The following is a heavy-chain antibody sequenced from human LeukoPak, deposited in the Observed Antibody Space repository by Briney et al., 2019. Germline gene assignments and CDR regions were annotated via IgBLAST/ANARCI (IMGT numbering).Heavy chain of an antibody. Sequence: GGSLRLSWAASGFTFSNYAMSWVRQAPGKGLEWVSSISGSGGSTYYAGSVKGRFTISRDNSKNTMSLQMNSRRADATAVYYCANKDYPGSCHQCRGGLDYWGQGTLVTVSS. CDR3: ANKDYPGSCHQCRGGLDY. D-gene: IGHD1-26*01. CDR2: ISGSGGST. V-gene: IGHV3-23*01. CDR1: GFTFSNYA. J-gene: IGHJ4*02.